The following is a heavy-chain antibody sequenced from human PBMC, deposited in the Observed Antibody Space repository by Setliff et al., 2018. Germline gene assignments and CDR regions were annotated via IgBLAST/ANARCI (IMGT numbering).Heavy chain of an antibody. J-gene: IGHJ3*02. CDR3: TSSSSPRGGAFDI. V-gene: IGHV7-4-1*02. D-gene: IGHD6-6*01. Sequence: ASVKVSCKASGYSLSNYVMNWVRQAPGQGLEWMGWINTKTGNPTYAQGFTGRFVFSLDTSVSTAYLQISSLKAEDTAVYYCTSSSSPRGGAFDIWGQGTMVTVSS. CDR1: GYSLSNYV. CDR2: INTKTGNP.